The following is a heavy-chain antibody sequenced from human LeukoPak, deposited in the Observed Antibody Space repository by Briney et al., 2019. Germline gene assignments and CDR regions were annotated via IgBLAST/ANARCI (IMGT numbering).Heavy chain of an antibody. V-gene: IGHV3-30*03. Sequence: PGGSLRLSCAASGFTFSNYVIRWVRQAPGKGLEWVAAISYDGGDKYYADSVKGRFTISRDNSKNTLYLQMSSLRAEDTAVYYCARDGPAVIIFGYFEYWGQGTLVTVSS. CDR2: ISYDGGDK. J-gene: IGHJ4*02. CDR3: ARDGPAVIIFGYFEY. D-gene: IGHD3-16*01. CDR1: GFTFSNYV.